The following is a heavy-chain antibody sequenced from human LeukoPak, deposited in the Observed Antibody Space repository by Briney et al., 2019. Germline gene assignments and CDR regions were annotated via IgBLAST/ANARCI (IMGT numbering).Heavy chain of an antibody. J-gene: IGHJ5*02. CDR2: ISSSSSYT. Sequence: NPGGSLRLSCAASGFTFSSYSMNWVRQAPGKGLEWVSSISSSSSYTYYADSVKGRFTISRDNAKNSLYLQMNSLRAEDTAVYYCARDRYCSSTSCYPWFDPWGQGTLVTVSS. D-gene: IGHD2-2*01. CDR3: ARDRYCSSTSCYPWFDP. CDR1: GFTFSSYS. V-gene: IGHV3-21*01.